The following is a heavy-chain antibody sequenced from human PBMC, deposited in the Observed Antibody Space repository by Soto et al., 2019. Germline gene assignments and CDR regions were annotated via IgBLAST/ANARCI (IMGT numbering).Heavy chain of an antibody. D-gene: IGHD2-15*01. CDR1: GGSINSNSYY. J-gene: IGHJ4*02. CDR3: AKVMVAATRHTDFDS. Sequence: QLRESGPGLVKPSDTLSLTCTVSGGSINSNSYYWAWIRHTPGKGLAWIASIYFDGSTYYNPSLKSRVTISVDTSKNQFSLRLTSVTTADTAVYYCAKVMVAATRHTDFDSWGQGTLVTVSS. V-gene: IGHV4-39*02. CDR2: IYFDGST.